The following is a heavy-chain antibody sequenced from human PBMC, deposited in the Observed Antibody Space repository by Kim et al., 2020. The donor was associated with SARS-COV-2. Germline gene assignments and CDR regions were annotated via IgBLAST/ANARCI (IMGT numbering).Heavy chain of an antibody. D-gene: IGHD6-13*01. V-gene: IGHV4-59*08. J-gene: IGHJ6*03. CDR3: ARHFDSSPYYYYYMDV. Sequence: PSLQSRVTISVDTSKNQFSLKRSSVTAADTAVYYCARHFDSSPYYYYYMDVWGKGTTVTVSS.